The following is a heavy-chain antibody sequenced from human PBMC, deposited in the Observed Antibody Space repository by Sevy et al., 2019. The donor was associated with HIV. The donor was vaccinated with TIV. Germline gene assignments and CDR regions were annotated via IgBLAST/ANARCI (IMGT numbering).Heavy chain of an antibody. CDR3: ARLLGYTNDY. Sequence: GGSLRLSCAVSGFAVSDNCMTWVRQAPGKGLEWVSVLYSGDSTYYADSVKGRFTISRDNSKNTVYLQMNSLRVEDTALYYCARLLGYTNDYWGQGTLVTVSS. CDR2: LYSGDST. V-gene: IGHV3-53*01. J-gene: IGHJ4*02. D-gene: IGHD5-18*01. CDR1: GFAVSDNC.